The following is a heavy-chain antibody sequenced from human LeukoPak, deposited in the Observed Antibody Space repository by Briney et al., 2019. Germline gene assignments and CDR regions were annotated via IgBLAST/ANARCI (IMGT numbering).Heavy chain of an antibody. CDR2: ISSSGSTI. V-gene: IGHV3-48*03. CDR3: AREPPPSSSWYTSYYYYGMDV. Sequence: PGGSLRLSSAASGFTFRGYGMNWVRQGPGKGLEWVSYISSSGSTIYYADSVKGRFTISRDNAKNSLYLQMNSLRAEDTAVYYCAREPPPSSSWYTSYYYYGMDVWGQGTTVTVSS. J-gene: IGHJ6*02. CDR1: GFTFRGYG. D-gene: IGHD6-13*01.